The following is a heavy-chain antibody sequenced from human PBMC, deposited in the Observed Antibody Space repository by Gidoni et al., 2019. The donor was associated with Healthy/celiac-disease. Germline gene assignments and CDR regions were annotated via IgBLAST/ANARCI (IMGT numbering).Heavy chain of an antibody. J-gene: IGHJ4*02. V-gene: IGHV1-18*01. CDR1: GYTFTSYG. CDR3: ARVVEGWRSGSYVGWYYFDY. CDR2: ISAYNGNT. Sequence: QVQLVQSGAEVKKPGASVKVSCKASGYTFTSYGISWVRQAPGQGLEWMGWISAYNGNTNYAQKLQGRVTMTTDTSTSTAYMELRSLRSDDTAVYYCARVVEGWRSGSYVGWYYFDYWGQGTLVTVSS. D-gene: IGHD1-26*01.